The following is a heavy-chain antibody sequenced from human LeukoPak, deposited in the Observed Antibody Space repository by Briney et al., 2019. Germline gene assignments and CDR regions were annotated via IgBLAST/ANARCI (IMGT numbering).Heavy chain of an antibody. D-gene: IGHD5-18*01. V-gene: IGHV3-7*01. J-gene: IGHJ4*02. CDR1: GFSFGSSW. Sequence: SGGSLRLSCAASGFSFGSSWMDWVRQAPGKGLEWVASINPDGSEKYSVDSVEGRFTISRDNAKNLLYLQMNSLRVEDTAFYYCARDLAYSRLDYWGQGMLVTVSS. CDR3: ARDLAYSRLDY. CDR2: INPDGSEK.